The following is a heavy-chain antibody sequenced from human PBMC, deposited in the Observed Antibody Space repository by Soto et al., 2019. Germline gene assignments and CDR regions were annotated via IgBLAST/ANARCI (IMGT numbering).Heavy chain of an antibody. CDR3: ARDRFDVGATNWFDP. J-gene: IGHJ5*02. D-gene: IGHD1-26*01. CDR2: ISAYNGNT. CDR1: GYTFTSYG. Sequence: QVQLVQSGAEVKKPGASVKVSCKASGYTFTSYGISWVRQAPGQGLEWMGWISAYNGNTNYAQKLQGRVTMTTDTSTRTDYMELRSLRSDDTAVYYCARDRFDVGATNWFDPWGQGTLVTVSS. V-gene: IGHV1-18*01.